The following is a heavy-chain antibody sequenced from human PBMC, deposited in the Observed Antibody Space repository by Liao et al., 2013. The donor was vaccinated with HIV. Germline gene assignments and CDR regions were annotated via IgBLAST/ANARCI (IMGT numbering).Heavy chain of an antibody. J-gene: IGHJ4*02. Sequence: QVQLQESGPGLVRPSQTLSLSCTASGESINSVPYYWSWIRLPPGKGPEWIGHIYYSGSADYNPSLKSRVTISVDTSKNQFSLKLSAVTAADTAVYFCARSRGYSHIVSHWGQGT. D-gene: IGHD5-12*01. CDR1: GESINSVPYY. CDR3: ARSRGYSHIVSH. CDR2: IYYSGSA. V-gene: IGHV4-30-4*01.